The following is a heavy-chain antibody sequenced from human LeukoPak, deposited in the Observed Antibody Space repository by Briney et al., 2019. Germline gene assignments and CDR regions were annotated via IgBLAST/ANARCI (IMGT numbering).Heavy chain of an antibody. J-gene: IGHJ4*02. V-gene: IGHV5-51*01. D-gene: IGHD3-9*01. CDR1: GYSFTSYW. CDR2: IYPGDSDT. CDR3: ARLPIYDILTWDY. Sequence: GASLQISCKGSGYSFTSYWIGWVRQMPGKGLEWMGIIYPGDSDTRYSPSFQGQVTISADKSISTAYLQWSSLKASDTAMYYCARLPIYDILTWDYWGQGTLVTVSS.